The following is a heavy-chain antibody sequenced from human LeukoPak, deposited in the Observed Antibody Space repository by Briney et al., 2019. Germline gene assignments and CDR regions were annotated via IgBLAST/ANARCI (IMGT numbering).Heavy chain of an antibody. V-gene: IGHV1-18*01. Sequence: GASVKVSCKASGYTYTGYGISWVRQAPGQGLEWMGWISAYNGNTNYAQKFQGRVTMTRDTSISTAYMELSRLRSDDTAVYYCARAKGTVVVTATPYYYYMDVWGKGTTVTVSS. D-gene: IGHD2-21*02. CDR3: ARAKGTVVVTATPYYYYMDV. CDR2: ISAYNGNT. CDR1: GYTYTGYG. J-gene: IGHJ6*03.